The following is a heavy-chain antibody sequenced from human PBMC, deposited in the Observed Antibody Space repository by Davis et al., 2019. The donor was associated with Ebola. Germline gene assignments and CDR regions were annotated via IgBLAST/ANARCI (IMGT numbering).Heavy chain of an antibody. CDR2: INSDGSST. CDR3: ARDPQYASGWVYYMDV. J-gene: IGHJ6*03. D-gene: IGHD6-19*01. V-gene: IGHV3-74*01. CDR1: GFTFSSYW. Sequence: GESLKISCAASGFTFSSYWMHWVRQAPGKGLVWVSRINSDGSSTSYADSVKGRFTISRDNAKNSLYLEMNSLRAEDTAVYYCARDPQYASGWVYYMDVWGKGTTVTVSS.